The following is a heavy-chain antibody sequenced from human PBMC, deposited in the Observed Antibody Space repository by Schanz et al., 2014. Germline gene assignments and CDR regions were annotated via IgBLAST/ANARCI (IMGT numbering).Heavy chain of an antibody. CDR2: ISTSGTYM. V-gene: IGHV3-21*01. D-gene: IGHD3-16*02. Sequence: EVQLVESGGGLVQPGGSLRLSCAASGFTFSSFAMTWVRQAPGRGLEWVSSISTSGTYMYIADSLKGRLTISRDDAKKSMYLQMNNLRAEDTAVYFCARDNRYYLFDYWGQGALVTVSS. CDR3: ARDNRYYLFDY. CDR1: GFTFSSFA. J-gene: IGHJ4*02.